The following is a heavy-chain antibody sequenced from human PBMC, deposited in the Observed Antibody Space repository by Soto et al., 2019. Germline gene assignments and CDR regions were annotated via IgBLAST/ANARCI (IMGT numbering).Heavy chain of an antibody. J-gene: IGHJ6*02. CDR3: AGGEASGYYYYYYGMDV. CDR1: GGTFSTYA. V-gene: IGHV1-69*13. D-gene: IGHD3-16*01. Sequence: VKVSCKASGGTFSTYAISGVRRAPGQVLEWMGGIIPMFGAANHAQKFQGRVTITADESTSTAYMELSSLRSEDTAMYYCAGGEASGYYYYYYGMDVWGQGTTVTVSS. CDR2: IIPMFGAA.